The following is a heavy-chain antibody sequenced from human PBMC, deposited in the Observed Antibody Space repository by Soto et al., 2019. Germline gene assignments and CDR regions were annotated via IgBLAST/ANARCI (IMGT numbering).Heavy chain of an antibody. Sequence: QVQLVESGGGVVQPRRSLRLSCAASGFAFGTYGMHWVRQAPGKGLEWVAVTSYDGSKKYYADSVKGRFTISRDNSNNTVYLQMNSLSLEDTAIYYCEKDRGLADPHYYGLDVWGQGTTVAVSS. CDR2: TSYDGSKK. J-gene: IGHJ6*02. V-gene: IGHV3-30*18. CDR3: EKDRGLADPHYYGLDV. D-gene: IGHD3-10*01. CDR1: GFAFGTYG.